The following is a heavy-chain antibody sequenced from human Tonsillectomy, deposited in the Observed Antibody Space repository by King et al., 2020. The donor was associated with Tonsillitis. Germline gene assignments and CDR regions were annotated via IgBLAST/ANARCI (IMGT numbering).Heavy chain of an antibody. CDR2: IIPILGIA. Sequence: QLVQSGAEVKKPGSSVKVSCKASGGTFSSYAISWVRQAPGQGLEWMGRIIPILGIANYAQKFQGRVTITADKSTSTAYMELSSLRSEDTAVYYCARTGAVAGTGAFDIWGQGTMVTVSS. CDR1: GGTFSSYA. CDR3: ARTGAVAGTGAFDI. J-gene: IGHJ3*02. D-gene: IGHD6-19*01. V-gene: IGHV1-69*09.